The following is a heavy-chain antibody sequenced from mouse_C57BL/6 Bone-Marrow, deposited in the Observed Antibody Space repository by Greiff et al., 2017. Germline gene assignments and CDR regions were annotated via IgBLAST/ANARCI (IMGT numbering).Heavy chain of an antibody. CDR2: INPSNGGT. V-gene: IGHV1-53*01. CDR3: ARERVYYYGSSPDLDY. D-gene: IGHD1-1*01. CDR1: GYTFTSYW. Sequence: VQLQQPGTELVKPGASVTLSCKASGYTFTSYWMHWVKQRPGQGLEWIGNINPSNGGTNYNEKFKSKATLTVDKSSSTAYMQLSSLTSEDSAVYYCARERVYYYGSSPDLDYWGQGTTLTVSS. J-gene: IGHJ2*01.